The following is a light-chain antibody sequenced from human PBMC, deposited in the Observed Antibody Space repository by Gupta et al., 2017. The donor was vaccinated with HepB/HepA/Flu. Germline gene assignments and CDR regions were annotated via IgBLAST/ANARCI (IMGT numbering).Light chain of an antibody. CDR2: EAS. CDR3: QNYNSYSET. Sequence: DSQMTQSPSTLSASAGDRVTTTCRASQNINKSLAWYQQKPGKAPKVLIYEASSLVSGVPSRFSGGGSGTEFTLTISSLQPDDFATYYCQNYNSYSETFGQGTKVEIK. J-gene: IGKJ1*01. CDR1: QNINKS. V-gene: IGKV1-5*03.